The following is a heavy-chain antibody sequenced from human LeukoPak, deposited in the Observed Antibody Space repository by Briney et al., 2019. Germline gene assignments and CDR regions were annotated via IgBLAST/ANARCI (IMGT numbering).Heavy chain of an antibody. CDR3: ARERRNDFWSGPPVYYFDY. CDR2: IKQDGSEK. V-gene: IGHV3-7*01. CDR1: GFTFSSYW. Sequence: GGSLRLSCAASGFTFSSYWMSWVRQAPGKGLEWVANIKQDGSEKYYVDSVKGRFTISRDNAKNSLYLQMNSLRAEDTAVYYCARERRNDFWSGPPVYYFDYWGQGTLVTVSS. D-gene: IGHD3-3*01. J-gene: IGHJ4*02.